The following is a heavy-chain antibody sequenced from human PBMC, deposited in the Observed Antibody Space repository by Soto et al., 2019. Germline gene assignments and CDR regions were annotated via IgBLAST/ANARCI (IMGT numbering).Heavy chain of an antibody. CDR2: ISASGSYI. Sequence: EVHLVESGGGLVKPGGSLRLSCVASGITFSNYNINWVRQVPGTGLAWVSYISASGSYIYYADSVKGRFTISRDNAKNSMYLQMNSLRAEDTAVYYCATEWGYSYGHAFDSWGQGTLVTVSS. D-gene: IGHD5-18*01. J-gene: IGHJ4*02. CDR3: ATEWGYSYGHAFDS. CDR1: GITFSNYN. V-gene: IGHV3-21*01.